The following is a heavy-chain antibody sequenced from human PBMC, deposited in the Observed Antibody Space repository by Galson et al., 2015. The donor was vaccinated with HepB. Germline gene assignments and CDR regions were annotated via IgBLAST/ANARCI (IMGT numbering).Heavy chain of an antibody. Sequence: QSGAEVKKPGESLKISCKGSGYSFTSYWIGWVRQMPGKGLEWMGIIYPGDSDTRYSPSFQGQVTISADKSISTAYLQWSSLKASDTAMYYCARRARIAAAGRTYYYGMDVWGQGTTVTVSS. CDR2: IYPGDSDT. D-gene: IGHD6-13*01. CDR3: ARRARIAAAGRTYYYGMDV. J-gene: IGHJ6*02. V-gene: IGHV5-51*03. CDR1: GYSFTSYW.